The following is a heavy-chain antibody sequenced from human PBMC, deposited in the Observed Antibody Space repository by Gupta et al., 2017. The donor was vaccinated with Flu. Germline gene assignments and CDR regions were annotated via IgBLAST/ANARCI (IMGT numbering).Heavy chain of an antibody. CDR2: IGDSGGST. CDR1: NYA. CDR3: AKGYCSSTSCPLDY. Sequence: NYAMGWVRQAPGKGLEWVSGIGDSGGSTYYADSVKGRFTISRDNSKNTLYLQMNSLRADDTGVYYCAKGYCSSTSCPLDYWGQGTLVTVSS. D-gene: IGHD2-2*01. J-gene: IGHJ4*02. V-gene: IGHV3-23*01.